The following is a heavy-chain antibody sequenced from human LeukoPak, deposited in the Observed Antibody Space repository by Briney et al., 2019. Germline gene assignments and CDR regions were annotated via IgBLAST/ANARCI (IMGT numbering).Heavy chain of an antibody. D-gene: IGHD3-10*01. CDR3: ATDPFPERTYYYGSGSH. V-gene: IGHV4-59*12. Sequence: SETLSLTCTVSGGSISSYYWSWIRQPPGKGLEWIGYIYYSGSTYYNPSLKSRVTISVDTSKNQFSLKLSSVTAADTAVYYCATDPFPERTYYYGSGSHWGQGTLVTVSS. J-gene: IGHJ4*02. CDR1: GGSISSYY. CDR2: IYYSGST.